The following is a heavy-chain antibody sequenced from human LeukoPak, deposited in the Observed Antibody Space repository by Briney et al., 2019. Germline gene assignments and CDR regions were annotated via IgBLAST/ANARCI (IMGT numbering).Heavy chain of an antibody. CDR2: IYYSGST. J-gene: IGHJ4*02. V-gene: IGHV4-39*01. D-gene: IGHD3-22*01. CDR3: ARHNRGSSGYYERYPDY. Sequence: SETLSLTCTVSGGSISSSSYYWGWIRQPPGKGLEWIGSIYYSGSTYYNPSLKSRVTISVDTSKNQFSLKLSSVTAADTAVYYCARHNRGSSGYYERYPDYWGQGTLVTVSS. CDR1: GGSISSSSYY.